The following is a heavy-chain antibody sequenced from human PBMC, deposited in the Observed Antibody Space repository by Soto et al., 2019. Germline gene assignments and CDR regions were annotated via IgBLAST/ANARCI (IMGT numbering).Heavy chain of an antibody. D-gene: IGHD3-10*01. V-gene: IGHV1-8*01. J-gene: IGHJ6*02. Sequence: ASVKVSCKASGYTFTSYDINWVRQATGQGLEWMGWMNPNSGNTGYAQKFQGRVTMTRNTSISTAYMELSSLRSEDTAVYYCARGQGPFGYYYYYGMDVWGQGTTVTVSS. CDR3: ARGQGPFGYYYYYGMDV. CDR1: GYTFTSYD. CDR2: MNPNSGNT.